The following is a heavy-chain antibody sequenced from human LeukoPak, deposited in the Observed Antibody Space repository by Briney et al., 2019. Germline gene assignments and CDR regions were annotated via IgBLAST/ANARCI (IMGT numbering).Heavy chain of an antibody. D-gene: IGHD3-3*01. CDR3: ATEDFWSGYGMDV. V-gene: IGHV4-30-2*01. Sequence: IPSQTLSLTCAVSGGSISSGGYSWSWIRQPPGKGLEWIGYIYHSGSTYYIPSLKSRVTISVDRSKNQFSLKLSSVTAADTAVYYCATEDFWSGYGMDVWGQGTTVTVSS. CDR1: GGSISSGGYS. J-gene: IGHJ6*02. CDR2: IYHSGST.